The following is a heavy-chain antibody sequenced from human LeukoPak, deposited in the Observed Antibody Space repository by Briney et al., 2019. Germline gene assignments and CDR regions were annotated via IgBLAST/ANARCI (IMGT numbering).Heavy chain of an antibody. CDR3: ARARRPSGYAVFFDY. D-gene: IGHD5-12*01. CDR2: ISAYNGNT. Sequence: ASVTVSCKASGYTFTSYGISWVRQAPGQGLEWMGWISAYNGNTNYAQKLQGRVTMTTDTSTSTAYMELRSLGSDDTAVYYCARARRPSGYAVFFDYWGQGTLVTVSS. V-gene: IGHV1-18*04. CDR1: GYTFTSYG. J-gene: IGHJ4*02.